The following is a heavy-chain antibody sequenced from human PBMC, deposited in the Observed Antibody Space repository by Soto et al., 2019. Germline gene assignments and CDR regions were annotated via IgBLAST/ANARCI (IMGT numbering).Heavy chain of an antibody. J-gene: IGHJ2*01. D-gene: IGHD2-15*01. V-gene: IGHV4-39*01. Sequence: QLQLQESGPGLVKPSETLSLTCTVSGGSISSSSYYWGWIRQPPGKGLEWIGSIYYSGSTYYNPSLKSRVTISVDTSKNQFSLKLSSVTAADTAVYYCARHGPDIVVVVAATFSHWYFDLWGRGTLVTVSS. CDR2: IYYSGST. CDR1: GGSISSSSYY. CDR3: ARHGPDIVVVVAATFSHWYFDL.